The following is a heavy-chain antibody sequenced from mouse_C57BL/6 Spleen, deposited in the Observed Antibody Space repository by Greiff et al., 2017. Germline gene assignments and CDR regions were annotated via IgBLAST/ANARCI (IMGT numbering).Heavy chain of an antibody. Sequence: DVQLQESGGGLVQPKGSLKLSCAASGFSFNTYAMNWVRQAPGKGLEWVARISSKSNNYATYYDDSVKDSFTMSRDDSESMLYLQMNNLKTEATAMYSSVRRGYYDWYFDVWGTGTPVTVSS. D-gene: IGHD2-3*01. V-gene: IGHV10-1*01. J-gene: IGHJ1*03. CDR3: VRRGYYDWYFDV. CDR2: ISSKSNNYAT. CDR1: GFSFNTYA.